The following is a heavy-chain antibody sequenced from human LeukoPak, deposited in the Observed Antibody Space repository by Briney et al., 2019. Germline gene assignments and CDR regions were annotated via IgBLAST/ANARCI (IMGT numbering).Heavy chain of an antibody. V-gene: IGHV3-23*01. CDR2: ISGSGGST. D-gene: IGHD6-13*01. Sequence: GGSLRLSCAASGFTFSRYAMSWVRQAPGKGLEWVSAISGSGGSTYYADSVKGRFTIYRDNSKNTLYLQMNSLRAEDTAVYYCAKELYSSSASDYWGQGTLVTVSS. CDR1: GFTFSRYA. CDR3: AKELYSSSASDY. J-gene: IGHJ4*02.